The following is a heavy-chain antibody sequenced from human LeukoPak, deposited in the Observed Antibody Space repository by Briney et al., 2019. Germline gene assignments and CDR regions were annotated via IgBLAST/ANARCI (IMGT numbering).Heavy chain of an antibody. V-gene: IGHV1-2*02. D-gene: IGHD2-15*01. CDR3: ARDNRGYCSGGSCYSVDY. CDR1: GYTFTGYF. CDR2: INPNIGAT. J-gene: IGHJ4*02. Sequence: ASVKVSCKASGYTFTGYFMHWVRQAPGQGLEWMGWINPNIGATKYARKFQGRVTMTRDTSISTAYMELSRLRSDDTAVYYCARDNRGYCSGGSCYSVDYWGQGTLVTVSS.